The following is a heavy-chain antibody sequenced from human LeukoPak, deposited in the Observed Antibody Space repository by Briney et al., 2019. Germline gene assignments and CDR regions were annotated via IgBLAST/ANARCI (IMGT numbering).Heavy chain of an antibody. J-gene: IGHJ4*02. CDR3: ARAPRYCGGDCYLRSFDY. CDR1: GFTFSSYS. D-gene: IGHD2-21*02. Sequence: GGSLRLSCAASGFTFSSYSMNWVRQAPGKGLEWVSYISSSSSTIYYADSVKGRFTISRDNAKNSLYLQMNSLRAEDTAVYYCARAPRYCGGDCYLRSFDYWGQGTLVTVSS. V-gene: IGHV3-48*01. CDR2: ISSSSSTI.